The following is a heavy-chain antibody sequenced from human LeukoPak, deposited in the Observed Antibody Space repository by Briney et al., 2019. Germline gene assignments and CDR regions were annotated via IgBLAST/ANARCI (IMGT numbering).Heavy chain of an antibody. J-gene: IGHJ2*01. CDR3: AKDLSEKGYFDL. D-gene: IGHD6-25*01. V-gene: IGHV3-23*01. Sequence: GGSLTLSSAASGFTFSSYAMSWVRQPPGKGLEWVSAISGSGGSTYYADSVKGQFTISRDNSKNTLYLQMHSLRAEDTAVYYCAKDLSEKGYFDLWGRGTLVTVSS. CDR1: GFTFSSYA. CDR2: ISGSGGST.